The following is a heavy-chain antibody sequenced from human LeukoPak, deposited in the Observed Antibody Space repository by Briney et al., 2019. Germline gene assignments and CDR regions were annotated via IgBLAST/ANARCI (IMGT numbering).Heavy chain of an antibody. CDR3: ARGLLRYFDWSYYFDY. D-gene: IGHD3-9*01. CDR2: IIPIFGTA. V-gene: IGHV1-69*13. CDR1: GGTFSSYA. Sequence: GASVKVSCKASGGTFSSYAISWVRQAPGQGLEWMGGIIPIFGTANYAQKFQGRVTITADESTSTAYMELSSLRSEDTAVYYCARGLLRYFDWSYYFDYWGQGTLVTVSS. J-gene: IGHJ4*02.